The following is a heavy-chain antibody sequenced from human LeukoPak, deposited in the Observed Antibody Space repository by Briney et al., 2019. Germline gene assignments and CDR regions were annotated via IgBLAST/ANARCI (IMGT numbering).Heavy chain of an antibody. CDR2: ISGSGGST. CDR3: ARTIAVAGRPLFDY. J-gene: IGHJ4*02. D-gene: IGHD6-19*01. CDR1: GFTFSSYA. V-gene: IGHV3-23*01. Sequence: PGGSLRLSCAASGFTFSSYAMSWVCQAPGKGLEWVSAISGSGGSTYYADSVKGRFTISRDNSKNTLYLQMNSLRAEDTAVYYCARTIAVAGRPLFDYWGQGTLVTVSS.